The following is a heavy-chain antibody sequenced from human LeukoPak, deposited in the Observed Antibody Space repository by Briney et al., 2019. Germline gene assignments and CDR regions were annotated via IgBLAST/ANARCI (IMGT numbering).Heavy chain of an antibody. V-gene: IGHV4-30-4*01. CDR3: ARETAAGTKGVFDY. D-gene: IGHD6-19*01. CDR1: GGSISSGDYY. J-gene: IGHJ4*02. Sequence: SQTLSLTCTVSGGSISSGDYYWSWIRQPPGKGLEWIGYIYYSGSTYYNPSLKSRVTISVDTSKNQFSLKLSSVTAADTAVYYCARETAAGTKGVFDYWGQGTLVTVSS. CDR2: IYYSGST.